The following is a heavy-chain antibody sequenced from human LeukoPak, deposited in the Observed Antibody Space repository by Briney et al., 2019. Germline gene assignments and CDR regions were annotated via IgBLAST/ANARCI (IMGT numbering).Heavy chain of an antibody. CDR2: INPNSGGT. J-gene: IGHJ4*02. CDR3: AREYSSGQYYFDY. V-gene: IGHV1-2*02. D-gene: IGHD6-19*01. CDR1: GYTFTVYF. Sequence: ASVKVSCKPSGYTFTVYFMHWVRQAPGQGLEWMGWINPNSGGTNYAQKFQGRVTMTRDTSISTAYMELSRLRSDDTAVYYCAREYSSGQYYFDYWGQGTLVTVSS.